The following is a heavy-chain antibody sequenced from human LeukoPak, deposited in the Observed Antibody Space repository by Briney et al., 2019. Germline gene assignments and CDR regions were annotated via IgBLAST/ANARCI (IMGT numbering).Heavy chain of an antibody. V-gene: IGHV3-23*01. J-gene: IGHJ4*02. D-gene: IGHD3-10*01. CDR2: ISGSGGST. CDR3: AKNGALYGSGSYYFDY. CDR1: GFTFSSYA. Sequence: PGGSLRLSCAASGFTFSSYAMSWVRQAPGKGLEWVSAISGSGGSTYYADSVKGRFTISRDNSKNTLYLQMNSLRAEDTAVYYCAKNGALYGSGSYYFDYWGQGTLVTVSS.